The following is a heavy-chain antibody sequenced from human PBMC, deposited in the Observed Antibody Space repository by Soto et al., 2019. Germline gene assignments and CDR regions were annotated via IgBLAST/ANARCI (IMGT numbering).Heavy chain of an antibody. CDR1: GFTFSSYA. CDR3: AKGGGGGSRLPGNDAFDV. CDR2: ISGSGGST. V-gene: IGHV3-23*01. Sequence: GGSLRLSCAASGFTFSSYAMSWVRQAPGKGLEWVSAISGSGGSTYYADSVKGRFTISRDNSKNTLYLQMNSLRAEDTAVYYCAKGGGGGSRLPGNDAFDVWGQGTMVTVSS. J-gene: IGHJ3*01. D-gene: IGHD2-15*01.